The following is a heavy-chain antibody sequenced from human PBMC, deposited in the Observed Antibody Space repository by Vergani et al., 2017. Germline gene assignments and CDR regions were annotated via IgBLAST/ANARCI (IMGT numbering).Heavy chain of an antibody. CDR1: GFTFSSYS. V-gene: IGHV3-21*01. CDR2: ISSSSSYI. J-gene: IGHJ4*02. D-gene: IGHD3-22*01. CDR3: ARSFYPYCYDSSGYAY. Sequence: EVQLVESGGGLVKPGGSLRLSCAASGFTFSSYSMNWVRQAPGKGLEWVSSISSSSSYIYYADSVKGRFTISRDNAKNSLYLQMNSLGADDTGVYYCARSFYPYCYDSSGYAYWGQGTLVTVSS.